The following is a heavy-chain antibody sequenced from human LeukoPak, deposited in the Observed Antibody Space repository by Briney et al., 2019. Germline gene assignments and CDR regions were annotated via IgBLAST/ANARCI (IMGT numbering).Heavy chain of an antibody. V-gene: IGHV1-8*03. Sequence: ASVKVSFKASGYTFTSYDINWVRQATGQGLEWMGWMNPNSGNTGYAQKFQGRVTITRNTSISTAYMELSSLRSEDTAVYYCARGRPPGIAVAGTWGFDYWGQGTLVTVSS. D-gene: IGHD6-19*01. CDR2: MNPNSGNT. CDR3: ARGRPPGIAVAGTWGFDY. CDR1: GYTFTSYD. J-gene: IGHJ4*02.